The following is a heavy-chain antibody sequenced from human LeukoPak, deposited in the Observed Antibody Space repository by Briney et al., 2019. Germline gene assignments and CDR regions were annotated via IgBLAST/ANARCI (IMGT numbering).Heavy chain of an antibody. J-gene: IGHJ5*02. V-gene: IGHV3-7*01. CDR3: ASLVTVTAAP. CDR1: EFTFSSYN. D-gene: IGHD4-17*01. CDR2: IKQDGSEK. Sequence: SGGSLRLSCAASEFTFSSYNMNWVRQAPGKGLEWVANIKQDGSEKYYVDSVKGRFTISRDNAKNSLYLQMNSLRAEDTAVYYCASLVTVTAAPWGQGTLVTVSS.